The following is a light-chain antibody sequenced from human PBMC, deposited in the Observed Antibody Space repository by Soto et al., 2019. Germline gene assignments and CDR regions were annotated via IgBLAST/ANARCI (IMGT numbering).Light chain of an antibody. V-gene: IGKV3-11*01. CDR2: DAS. CDR3: QQRINWPLT. J-gene: IGKJ4*01. Sequence: IVLTQSPATLSLSPGERATLSCRAGQSVSTFLAWYQQKPGQAPRLLIYDASKRATGIPIRFSGSGSGTDFTLTISSLEPEDFAVYYCQQRINWPLTFGGGTKVEIK. CDR1: QSVSTF.